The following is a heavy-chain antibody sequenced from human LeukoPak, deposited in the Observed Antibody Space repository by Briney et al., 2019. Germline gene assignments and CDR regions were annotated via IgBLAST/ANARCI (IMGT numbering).Heavy chain of an antibody. CDR3: ARVGGQLLDY. V-gene: IGHV4-38-2*02. J-gene: IGHJ4*02. D-gene: IGHD5-24*01. CDR2: IYHSGNT. Sequence: PSETLSLTCTVSGYSISTGYSWGCIRQPPGKGLEWIGSIYHSGNTYYNPSLKSRVTISVDTSKNQFSLKLSSVTAADTAVYYCARVGGQLLDYWGQGTLVTVSS. CDR1: GYSISTGYS.